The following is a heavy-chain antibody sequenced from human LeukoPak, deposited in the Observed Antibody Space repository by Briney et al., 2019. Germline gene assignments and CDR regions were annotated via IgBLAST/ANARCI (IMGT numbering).Heavy chain of an antibody. V-gene: IGHV1-24*01. CDR2: FDPEDGET. CDR1: GYTLTELS. D-gene: IGHD3-16*01. Sequence: ASVKVSCKVSGYTLTELSMHWVRQAPGKGLEWMGGFDPEDGETIYAQRFQGRVTMTEDTSTDTAYMELSSLRSEDTAVYYCATDLPRPTRTPGGGYWGQGTLVTVSS. CDR3: ATDLPRPTRTPGGGY. J-gene: IGHJ4*02.